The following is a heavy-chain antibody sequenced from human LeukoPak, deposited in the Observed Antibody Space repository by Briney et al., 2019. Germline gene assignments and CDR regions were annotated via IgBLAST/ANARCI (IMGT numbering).Heavy chain of an antibody. D-gene: IGHD3-22*01. Sequence: ASVKVSCKASGYTFTSYGISWVRQAPGQGLEWMGWISAYNGNTNYAQKLQGRVTMTTDTSTSTAYMELRSLRSDDTAVYYCARDPHEYDSSGKTLDYWGQGTLVTVSS. J-gene: IGHJ4*02. V-gene: IGHV1-18*01. CDR1: GYTFTSYG. CDR2: ISAYNGNT. CDR3: ARDPHEYDSSGKTLDY.